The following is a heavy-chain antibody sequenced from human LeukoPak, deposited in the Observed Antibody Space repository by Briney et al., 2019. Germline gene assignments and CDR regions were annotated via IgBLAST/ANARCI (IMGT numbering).Heavy chain of an antibody. CDR1: GFTFSSYA. CDR2: LVGSGFTI. V-gene: IGHV3-23*01. Sequence: GGSLRLSCAASGFTFSSYAMSWVRQAPGKGLEWVSTLVGSGFTIYYSDSVKGRFTISRDNSKNTVYLLMNSLRAEDTAVYYCAKVGPGCSSTSCYPGYWGQGTLVTVSS. D-gene: IGHD2-2*01. J-gene: IGHJ4*02. CDR3: AKVGPGCSSTSCYPGY.